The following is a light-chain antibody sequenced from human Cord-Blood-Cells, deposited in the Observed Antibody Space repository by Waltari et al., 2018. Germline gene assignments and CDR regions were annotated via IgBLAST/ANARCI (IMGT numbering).Light chain of an antibody. CDR2: AAS. CDR1: QSISSY. CDR3: QQSYSTPRT. V-gene: IGKV1-39*01. J-gene: IGKJ1*01. Sequence: DIQLTQSPSPLSASVGDRVTITCRSSQSISSYLNWYQQKPGKAPKLLIYAASSLKSGVPSRFSGSGSGTDFTLTISRLQPEDFATYYCQQSYSTPRTFGQGTKVEIK.